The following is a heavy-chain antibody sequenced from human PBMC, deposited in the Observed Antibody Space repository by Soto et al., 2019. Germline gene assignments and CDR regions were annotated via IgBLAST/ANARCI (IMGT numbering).Heavy chain of an antibody. V-gene: IGHV3-15*01. CDR1: GFTFSNAW. Sequence: EVQLVESGGGLVKPGGSLRLSCAASGFTFSNAWMSWVRQAPGKGLEWVGRIKSKTDGGTTDYAAPAKGRFTISRDDSKNTLYLQMNSVKTEDTAVYYCTTDYSGGPDDYYYGMDVWGQGTTVTVSS. J-gene: IGHJ6*02. CDR3: TTDYSGGPDDYYYGMDV. CDR2: IKSKTDGGTT. D-gene: IGHD3-10*01.